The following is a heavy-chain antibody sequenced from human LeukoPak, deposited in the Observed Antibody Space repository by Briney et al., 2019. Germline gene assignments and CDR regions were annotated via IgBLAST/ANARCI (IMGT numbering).Heavy chain of an antibody. Sequence: SETLSLTCAVYGGSFSGLYWSWLRQPPGKGLEWIGEVNHRGSTNYNPSLKSRVAISVDTSNNQFSLRLSSVTPADTAVYYCARGIVVVPAAISLSRPGARFDYWGQGTLVTVSS. CDR3: ARGIVVVPAAISLSRPGARFDY. CDR2: VNHRGST. J-gene: IGHJ4*02. V-gene: IGHV4-34*01. D-gene: IGHD2-2*02. CDR1: GGSFSGLY.